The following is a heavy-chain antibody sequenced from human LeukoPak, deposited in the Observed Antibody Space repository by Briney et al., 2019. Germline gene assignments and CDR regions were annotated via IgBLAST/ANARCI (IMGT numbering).Heavy chain of an antibody. V-gene: IGHV3-30*04. CDR1: GFTFSSYA. J-gene: IGHJ6*03. D-gene: IGHD6-13*01. CDR2: ISYDGSNK. CDR3: ARRMEQPRYYYYYYMDV. Sequence: GGSLRLSCAASGFTFSSYAMHWVRQAPGKGLEWVAVISYDGSNKYYADSVKGRFTISRDNSKNTLYLQMNSLRAEDTAVYYCARRMEQPRYYYYYYMDVWGKGTTVTVSS.